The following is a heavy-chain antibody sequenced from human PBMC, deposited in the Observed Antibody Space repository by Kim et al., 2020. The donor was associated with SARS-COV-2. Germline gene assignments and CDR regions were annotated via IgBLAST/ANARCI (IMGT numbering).Heavy chain of an antibody. CDR3: ARVRDGYKVGRGDWFDP. D-gene: IGHD5-12*01. V-gene: IGHV4-59*01. Sequence: LKGRVTISVDTSKDQFSLKLSSVTAADTAVYYCARVRDGYKVGRGDWFDPWGQGTLVTVSS. J-gene: IGHJ5*02.